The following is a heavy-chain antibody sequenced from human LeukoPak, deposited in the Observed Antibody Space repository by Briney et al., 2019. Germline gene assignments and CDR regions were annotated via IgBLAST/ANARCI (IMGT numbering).Heavy chain of an antibody. J-gene: IGHJ5*02. D-gene: IGHD6-19*01. CDR3: ARLYSSGWYPNWFDP. Sequence: KSSETLSLTCTVSGGSISSYYWSWIRQPPGKGLEWIGYIYYSGSTNYNPSLKSRVTISVDTSKNQFSLKLSSVTAADTAVYYCARLYSSGWYPNWFDPWGQGTLVTVSS. CDR1: GGSISSYY. CDR2: IYYSGST. V-gene: IGHV4-59*08.